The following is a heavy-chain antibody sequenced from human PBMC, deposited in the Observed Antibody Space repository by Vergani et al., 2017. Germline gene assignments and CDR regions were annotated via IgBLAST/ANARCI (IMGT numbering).Heavy chain of an antibody. CDR2: IYTSGST. CDR3: ARGFEQWLVSRYYAYGMDV. Sequence: QVQLQESGPGLVKPSQTLALTCTVSGGSISSGGYYWSWIRQSAGKGLEWIGRIYTSGSTNYNPSLKSRVTISVDTSKNQFSLKLISVTAADTAVYYCARGFEQWLVSRYYAYGMDVWGQGTTLTVSS. J-gene: IGHJ6*02. CDR1: GGSISSGGYY. D-gene: IGHD6-19*01. V-gene: IGHV4-61*02.